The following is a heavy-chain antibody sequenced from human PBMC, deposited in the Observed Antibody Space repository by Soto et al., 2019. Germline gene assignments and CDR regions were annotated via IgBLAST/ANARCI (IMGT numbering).Heavy chain of an antibody. J-gene: IGHJ5*02. CDR3: ARAHVDCSGGSFCPSWFDP. CDR1: GGSISSGGYY. D-gene: IGHD2-15*01. Sequence: SETLSLTCTVSGGSISSGGYYWSWIRQHPGKGLEWIEYIYYSGSTYYNPSLKSRVTISVDTSKNQFSLKLSSVTAADTAVYYCARAHVDCSGGSFCPSWFDPWGQGTLVTVSS. V-gene: IGHV4-31*03. CDR2: IYYSGST.